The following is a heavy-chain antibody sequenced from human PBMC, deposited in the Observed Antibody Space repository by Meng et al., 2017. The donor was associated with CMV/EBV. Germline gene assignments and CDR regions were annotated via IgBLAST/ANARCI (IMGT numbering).Heavy chain of an antibody. CDR2: ISSSSSYI. Sequence: GESLKISCAASGFTFSSYSMNWVRQAPGKGLEWVSSISSSSSYIYYADSVKGRFTISRDNSKNTLYLQMNSLRAEDTAVYYCARPFRESWYDILTGYPKDYYGMDVWGQGTTVTVSS. D-gene: IGHD3-9*01. CDR1: GFTFSSYS. J-gene: IGHJ6*02. V-gene: IGHV3-21*01. CDR3: ARPFRESWYDILTGYPKDYYGMDV.